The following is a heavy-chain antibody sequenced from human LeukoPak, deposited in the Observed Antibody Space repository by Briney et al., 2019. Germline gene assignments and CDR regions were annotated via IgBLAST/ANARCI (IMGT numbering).Heavy chain of an antibody. CDR1: GFAFSSDA. Sequence: GGSLRLSCSASGFAFSSDAMHWVRQAPGRGLEWLAVISNDGSNADHAESVRGRFTISRDNSKNTLFLQMNSLRPEDTAVYYCARDLVYSSGWFAGELDHWGLGTLVIVSS. V-gene: IGHV3-30*04. CDR3: ARDLVYSSGWFAGELDH. CDR2: ISNDGSNA. J-gene: IGHJ4*02. D-gene: IGHD6-19*01.